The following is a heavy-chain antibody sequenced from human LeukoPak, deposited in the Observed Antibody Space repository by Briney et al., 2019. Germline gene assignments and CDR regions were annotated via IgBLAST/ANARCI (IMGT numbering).Heavy chain of an antibody. CDR2: IYYSGST. D-gene: IGHD6-19*01. CDR3: ARGRADVQWLAPGDY. CDR1: GGSISSSSYY. V-gene: IGHV4-39*07. Sequence: PSETLSLTCTVSGGSISSSSYYWGWIRQPPGKGLEWIGSIYYSGSTYYNPSLKSRVTISVDTSKNQFSLKLSSVTAADTAVYYCARGRADVQWLAPGDYWGQGTLVTVSS. J-gene: IGHJ4*02.